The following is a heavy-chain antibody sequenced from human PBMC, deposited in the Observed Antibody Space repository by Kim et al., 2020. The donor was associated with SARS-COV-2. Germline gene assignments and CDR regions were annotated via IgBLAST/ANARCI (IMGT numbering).Heavy chain of an antibody. CDR3: ARGGQEGPHYYYGMDV. J-gene: IGHJ6*02. V-gene: IGHV3-48*02. CDR2: IITSGNTI. CDR1: GFTFSSYS. Sequence: GGSLRLSCAASGFTFSSYSFNWVRQAPGKGLEWISFIITSGNTIYYADYVKGRFTVSRDDAKNLVYLQMNSLRDEDRAVYYCARGGQEGPHYYYGMDVWGQGTTVTVSS.